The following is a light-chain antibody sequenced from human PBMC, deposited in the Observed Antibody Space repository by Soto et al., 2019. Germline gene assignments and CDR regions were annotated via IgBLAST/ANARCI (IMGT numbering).Light chain of an antibody. V-gene: IGKV3-20*01. CDR2: GAS. Sequence: EIVLTQSPGTLSLSPGERATLSCRASQSVSSSYLALYQQKPGQAPRLLIYGASIRTTGSPDRFSGSGSGTDFTLTISRLEPEEFAVYYCQQYASSPVYTFGQATKLEIK. CDR3: QQYASSPVYT. CDR1: QSVSSSY. J-gene: IGKJ2*01.